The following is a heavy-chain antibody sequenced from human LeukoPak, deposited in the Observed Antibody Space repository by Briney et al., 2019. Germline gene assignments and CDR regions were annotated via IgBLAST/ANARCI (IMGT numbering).Heavy chain of an antibody. CDR1: GYTFTGYY. CDR2: INPNSGGT. V-gene: IGHV1-2*02. CDR3: ARVLVDYGDYARLDY. J-gene: IGHJ4*02. D-gene: IGHD4-17*01. Sequence: ASVKVSCKASGYTFTGYYMHWVRQAPGQGLEWMGWINPNSGGTNYAQKFQGRVTMTRDTSISTAYMELSRLRSDDTAVYYCARVLVDYGDYARLDYWGQGTLVTVSS.